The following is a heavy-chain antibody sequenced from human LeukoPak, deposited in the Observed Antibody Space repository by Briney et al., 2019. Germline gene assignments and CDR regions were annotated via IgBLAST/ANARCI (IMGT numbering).Heavy chain of an antibody. CDR3: ARGIRWFDY. V-gene: IGHV3-74*01. CDR2: TNSDGKTT. D-gene: IGHD4-23*01. CDR1: GFTFSTYW. J-gene: IGHJ4*02. Sequence: GGSLRLSCAASGFTFSTYWMHWVGQAPGKGLVWVSRTNSDGKTTRYADSAKGRFTISRDNAKNTLFLPMDSLRAEDTAVYYCARGIRWFDYWGQGSLVTVSS.